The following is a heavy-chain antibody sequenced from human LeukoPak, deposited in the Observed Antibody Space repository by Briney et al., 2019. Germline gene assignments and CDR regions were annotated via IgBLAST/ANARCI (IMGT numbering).Heavy chain of an antibody. CDR2: INWSADRT. Sequence: PGGSLRLSCAASGFTFGDYGMSWVRQAPGKGLEWVSGINWSADRTGCIDSVKGRFIISRDNAKNSLYLQMNSLRVEDTALYYCARGRKYGDVASAFDPWGQGTLVTVSS. D-gene: IGHD2-21*01. V-gene: IGHV3-20*04. CDR3: ARGRKYGDVASAFDP. CDR1: GFTFGDYG. J-gene: IGHJ5*02.